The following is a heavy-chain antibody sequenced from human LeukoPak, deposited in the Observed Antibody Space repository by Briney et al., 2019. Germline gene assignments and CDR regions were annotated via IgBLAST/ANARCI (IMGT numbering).Heavy chain of an antibody. CDR1: GFTFTDFY. Sequence: ASVKVSCKASGFTFTDFYMHWVRQSPGQGLEWIGWINPNSGDTKYPQKFQGRVTMTGDTSISTVYMEMSRLTSDDTAVYFCARGRCSGVSCYLVDYWGQGTLVTVSS. V-gene: IGHV1-2*02. CDR3: ARGRCSGVSCYLVDY. D-gene: IGHD2-15*01. CDR2: INPNSGDT. J-gene: IGHJ4*02.